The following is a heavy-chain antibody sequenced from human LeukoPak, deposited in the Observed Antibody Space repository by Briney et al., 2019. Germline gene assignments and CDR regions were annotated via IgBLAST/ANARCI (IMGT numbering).Heavy chain of an antibody. CDR1: GGSISSYY. CDR2: ISGSGGNT. Sequence: ETLSLTCTVSGGSISSYYWSWIRQAPGKGLEWISGISGSGGNTYYADSVKGRFTISRDISKNTLYLQMNSLRGEDTAVYYCAKPGDGCSGGSCYYFDYWGQGTLVTVSS. D-gene: IGHD2-15*01. J-gene: IGHJ4*02. V-gene: IGHV3-23*01. CDR3: AKPGDGCSGGSCYYFDY.